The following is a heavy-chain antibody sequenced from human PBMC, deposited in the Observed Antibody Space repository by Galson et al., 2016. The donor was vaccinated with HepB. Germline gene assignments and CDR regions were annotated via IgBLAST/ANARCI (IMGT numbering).Heavy chain of an antibody. V-gene: IGHV4-59*12. Sequence: ETLSLTCTVSGGSISSYYWSWIRQPPGKGLEWIGHIYNSGSTKYNPSLKSRITISVDTSKNQFFLNLDSVTSADTAVYYCARASTGGPNYDYVWGSFRYVPRIHYFDFWGQGTLVTVAS. D-gene: IGHD3-16*02. CDR1: GGSISSYY. J-gene: IGHJ4*02. CDR2: IYNSGST. CDR3: ARASTGGPNYDYVWGSFRYVPRIHYFDF.